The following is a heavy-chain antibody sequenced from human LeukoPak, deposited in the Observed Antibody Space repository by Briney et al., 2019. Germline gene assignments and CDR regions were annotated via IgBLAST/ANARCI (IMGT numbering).Heavy chain of an antibody. CDR1: GGSISSGGYS. D-gene: IGHD3-22*01. CDR2: IYHSGST. J-gene: IGHJ4*02. V-gene: IGHV4-30-2*01. CDR3: ARGSLYYDSPATPLDY. Sequence: SETLSLTCAVSGGSISSGGYSWSWLRQPPGTGLEWIGYIYHSGSTYYNPSLKSRVTISVDRSKNQFSLKLSSVTAADTAVYYCARGSLYYDSPATPLDYWGQGTLVTVSS.